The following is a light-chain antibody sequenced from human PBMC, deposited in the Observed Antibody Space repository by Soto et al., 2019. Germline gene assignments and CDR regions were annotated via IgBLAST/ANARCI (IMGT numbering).Light chain of an antibody. Sequence: AILMTQSPSSLSASTGDRVTITCRASQGIRSYLAWYQQKPGKAPKLLIYAASTLQSGFPSRFSGSGSGTDFTLTISCLQSEDFATYYCQQYYSYPLTFGPGTKVDIK. CDR2: AAS. J-gene: IGKJ3*01. V-gene: IGKV1-8*01. CDR3: QQYYSYPLT. CDR1: QGIRSY.